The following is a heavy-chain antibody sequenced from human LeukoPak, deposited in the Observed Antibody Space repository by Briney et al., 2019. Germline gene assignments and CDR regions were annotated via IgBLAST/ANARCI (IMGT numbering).Heavy chain of an antibody. CDR2: ISSTGGTT. J-gene: IGHJ4*02. CDR1: GITFSSYG. D-gene: IGHD5-12*01. CDR3: ARGPSGYHNT. Sequence: GGTLRLSCAASGITFSSYGMSWVRQAPGKGLEWVSSISSTGGTTYYADSVKGRFTISRDNSKNTLYLQMNSLRAEDTAVYYCARGPSGYHNTGGQGTLVTVSS. V-gene: IGHV3-23*01.